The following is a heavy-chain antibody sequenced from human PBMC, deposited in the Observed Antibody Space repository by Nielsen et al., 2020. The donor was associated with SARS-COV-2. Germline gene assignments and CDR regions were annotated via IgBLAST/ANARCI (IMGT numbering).Heavy chain of an antibody. J-gene: IGHJ4*02. CDR2: IYYSGST. V-gene: IGHV4-39*01. D-gene: IGHD3-9*01. CDR3: ARQYYDILTGYQIDY. Sequence: SETLSLTCTVSGGSISSSSYYWGWIRQPPGKGLEWIGSIYYSGSTYYNPSLKSRVTISVDTSKNQFSLKLSSVTAADTAVYYCARQYYDILTGYQIDYWGQGTLVTVSS. CDR1: GGSISSSSYY.